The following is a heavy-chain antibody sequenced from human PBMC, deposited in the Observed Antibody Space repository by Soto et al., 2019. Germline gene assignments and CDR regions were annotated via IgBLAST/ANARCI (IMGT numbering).Heavy chain of an antibody. CDR1: GLTFSSYA. D-gene: IGHD3-9*01. J-gene: IGHJ4*02. CDR2: ISYDGSNK. Sequence: PGGSLRLSCAASGLTFSSYAMNWVRQAPGKGLEWVAVISYDGSNKYYADSVKGRFTISRDNSKNTLYLQMNSLRAEDTAVYYCAIKSYDILTGSYYFDYWGQGTLVTSPQ. CDR3: AIKSYDILTGSYYFDY. V-gene: IGHV3-30*03.